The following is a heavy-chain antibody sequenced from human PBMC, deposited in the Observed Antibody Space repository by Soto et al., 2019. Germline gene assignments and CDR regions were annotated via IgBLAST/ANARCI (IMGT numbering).Heavy chain of an antibody. D-gene: IGHD6-19*01. CDR3: ARDLEKQWLVIKVQYGMDV. CDR2: ISYDGSNK. Sequence: GGSLRLSCAASGFTFSSYAMHWVRQAPGKGLEWVAVISYDGSNKYYADSVKGRCTISRDNSKNTLYLQLNSLRAEDTAVYYCARDLEKQWLVIKVQYGMDVWGQGTTVGVSS. V-gene: IGHV3-30-3*01. J-gene: IGHJ6*02. CDR1: GFTFSSYA.